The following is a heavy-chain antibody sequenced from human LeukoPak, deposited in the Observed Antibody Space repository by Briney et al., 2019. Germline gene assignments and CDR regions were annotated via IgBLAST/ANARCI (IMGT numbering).Heavy chain of an antibody. Sequence: GGSLRLSCAASGSTVSSNYMSWVRQAPGKGLEWVSVIYSGGSTYYADSVKGRFTISRDNSKNTLYLQMNSLRAEDTAVYYCARDRVAAAGVDYWGQGTLVTVSS. CDR1: GSTVSSNY. J-gene: IGHJ4*02. CDR2: IYSGGST. V-gene: IGHV3-66*01. CDR3: ARDRVAAAGVDY. D-gene: IGHD6-13*01.